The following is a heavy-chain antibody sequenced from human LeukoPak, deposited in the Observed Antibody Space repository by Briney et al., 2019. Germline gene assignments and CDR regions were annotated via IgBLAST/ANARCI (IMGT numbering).Heavy chain of an antibody. Sequence: PGGSLRLSCAASGFTFDDYAMSWVRQAPGKGLEWVSAISASGGSTYHVDSVKGRFTISRDTSKNTLYLQMSSLRAEDTAIYYCAKDRPLNWGYYFDYWGQGTLVTVSS. CDR1: GFTFDDYA. V-gene: IGHV3-23*01. CDR3: AKDRPLNWGYYFDY. CDR2: ISASGGST. D-gene: IGHD7-27*01. J-gene: IGHJ4*02.